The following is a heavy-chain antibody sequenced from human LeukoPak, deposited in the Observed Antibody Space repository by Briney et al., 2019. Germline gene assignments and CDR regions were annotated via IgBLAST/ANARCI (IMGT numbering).Heavy chain of an antibody. D-gene: IGHD3-22*01. V-gene: IGHV4-30-4*01. CDR1: GGSISSGDYY. CDR2: FYYSGST. Sequence: SETLSLTCTVSGGSISSGDYYWSWIRQPPGKGLEWIGYFYYSGSTYYNPSRKSRVTISVDTSKNQFSLKLSSVTAADTAVYYCARPYYYDSRIDPWGQGTLVTVSS. CDR3: ARPYYYDSRIDP. J-gene: IGHJ5*02.